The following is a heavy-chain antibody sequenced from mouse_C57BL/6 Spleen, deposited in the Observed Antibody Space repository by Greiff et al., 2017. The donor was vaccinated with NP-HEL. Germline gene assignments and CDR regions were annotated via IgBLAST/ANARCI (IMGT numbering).Heavy chain of an antibody. V-gene: IGHV5-4*03. Sequence: EVNVVESGGGLVKPGGSLKLSCAASGFTFSSYAMSWVRQTPEKRLEWVATISDGGSYTYYPDNVKGRFTISRDNAKNNLYLQMSHLKSEDTAMYYCAQSPMGSPFAYWGQGTLVTVSA. J-gene: IGHJ3*01. CDR3: AQSPMGSPFAY. CDR1: GFTFSSYA. CDR2: ISDGGSYT.